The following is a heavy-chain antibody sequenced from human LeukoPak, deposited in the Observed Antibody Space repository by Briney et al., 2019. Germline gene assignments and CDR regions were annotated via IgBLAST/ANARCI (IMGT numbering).Heavy chain of an antibody. V-gene: IGHV7-4-1*02. CDR3: ARGSLEIFGVVIDY. D-gene: IGHD3-3*01. J-gene: IGHJ4*02. Sequence: ASVKVSCKASGYTFTSYGISWVRQAPGQGLEWMGWINTNTGNPTYAQGFTGRFVFSLDTSVSTAYLQISSLKAEDTAVYYCARGSLEIFGVVIDYWGQGTLVTVSS. CDR2: INTNTGNP. CDR1: GYTFTSYG.